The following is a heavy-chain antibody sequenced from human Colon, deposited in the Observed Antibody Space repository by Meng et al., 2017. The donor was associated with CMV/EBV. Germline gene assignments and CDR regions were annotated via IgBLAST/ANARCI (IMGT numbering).Heavy chain of an antibody. CDR1: GITFRIYD. Sequence: GGSLRPSCAASGITFRIYDMSWARQAPGKGLEWVSTIGGRSGRTHYADSVKGRFTISRDNSKNTLYLQMNSLRAEDTAIYYCDASDYWGQGTQVTVSS. CDR2: IGGRSGRT. CDR3: DASDY. V-gene: IGHV3-23*01. J-gene: IGHJ4*02. D-gene: IGHD6-6*01.